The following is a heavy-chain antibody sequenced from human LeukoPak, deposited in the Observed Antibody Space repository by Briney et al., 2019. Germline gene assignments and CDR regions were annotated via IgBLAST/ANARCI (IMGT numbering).Heavy chain of an antibody. Sequence: SVKVSCKASGGTFSSYAISWVRQAPGQGLEWMGGVIPIFGTANYAQKFQGRVTITADESTSTAYMELSSLRSEDTAVYYCATDYQTTGTTMYYFDYCGQGTLVTVSS. V-gene: IGHV1-69*13. CDR3: ATDYQTTGTTMYYFDY. D-gene: IGHD1-1*01. CDR2: VIPIFGTA. CDR1: GGTFSSYA. J-gene: IGHJ4*02.